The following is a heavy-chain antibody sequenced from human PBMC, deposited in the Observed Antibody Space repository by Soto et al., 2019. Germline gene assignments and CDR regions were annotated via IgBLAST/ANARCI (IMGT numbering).Heavy chain of an antibody. V-gene: IGHV4-34*01. CDR2: INHSGST. CDR1: GGSFSGYY. Sequence: SETLSLTCAVYGGSFSGYYWSWIRQPPGKGLEWIGEINHSGSTNYNPSLKSRVTISVDTSKNQLSLKLSSVTAADTAVYYCARGNMITFGGVIGLSYYYYMDVWGKGTTVTVSS. CDR3: ARGNMITFGGVIGLSYYYYMDV. D-gene: IGHD3-16*02. J-gene: IGHJ6*03.